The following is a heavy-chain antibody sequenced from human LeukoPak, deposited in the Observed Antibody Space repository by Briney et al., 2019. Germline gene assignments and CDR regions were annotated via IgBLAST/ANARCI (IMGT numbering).Heavy chain of an antibody. CDR1: GGSFSGYY. CDR2: INHSGST. CDR3: ARIPGYSSSWYDY. V-gene: IGHV4-34*01. D-gene: IGHD6-13*01. Sequence: PSETLSLTCAVYGGSFSGYYWSWIRQPPGKGLEWIGEINHSGSTNYNPSLKSRVTISVDTSKNQFSLKLSSVTAADTAVYYCARIPGYSSSWYDYWGQGTLVTVFS. J-gene: IGHJ4*02.